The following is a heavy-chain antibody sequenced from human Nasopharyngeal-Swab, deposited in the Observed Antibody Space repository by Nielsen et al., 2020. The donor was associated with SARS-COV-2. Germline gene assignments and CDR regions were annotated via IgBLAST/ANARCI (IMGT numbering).Heavy chain of an antibody. D-gene: IGHD3-3*01. CDR3: ARGEVLRFLEWSSAGGMDV. CDR1: GGSVSSSSYY. Sequence: SETLSLTCSVSGGSVSSSSYYWSWIRQPPGQGLEWIGYISYSGSTNYNPSLKSRVTISLDTSKNQFSLKLSSVTAADTAVYYCARGEVLRFLEWSSAGGMDVWGQGTTVTVSS. V-gene: IGHV4-61*01. CDR2: ISYSGST. J-gene: IGHJ6*02.